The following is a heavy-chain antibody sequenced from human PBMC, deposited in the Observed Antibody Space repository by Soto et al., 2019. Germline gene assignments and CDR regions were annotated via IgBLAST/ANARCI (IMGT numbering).Heavy chain of an antibody. V-gene: IGHV4-39*01. CDR2: IYYSGTP. Sequence: PSETLSLTCTASGGSVSSSDYYRGWIRQPPGKGLGWLGSIYYSGTPYYSPSLKSRVAMSVDRSKNQFSLKLGSVTAADTAVYYCARHSGRYSSSWRDPCGQGTLVTVSS. CDR3: ARHSGRYSSSWRDP. CDR1: GGSVSSSDYY. J-gene: IGHJ5*02. D-gene: IGHD6-13*01.